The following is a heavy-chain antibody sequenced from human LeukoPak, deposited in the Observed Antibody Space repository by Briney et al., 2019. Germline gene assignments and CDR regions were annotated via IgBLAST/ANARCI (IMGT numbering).Heavy chain of an antibody. Sequence: AGGSLRLSCAASGFTFSSYGMHWVRQTPGKGLEWVAFIRYDGSNKYYADSVKGRFTISRDNSKNMLYLQMNSLRAEDTAVYYCAKDRSMVRGVSIRFRRSGTMDVWGKGTTVTISS. CDR1: GFTFSSYG. J-gene: IGHJ6*03. D-gene: IGHD3-10*01. CDR3: AKDRSMVRGVSIRFRRSGTMDV. V-gene: IGHV3-30*02. CDR2: IRYDGSNK.